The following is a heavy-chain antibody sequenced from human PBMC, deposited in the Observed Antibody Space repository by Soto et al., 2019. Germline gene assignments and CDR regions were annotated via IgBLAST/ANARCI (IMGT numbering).Heavy chain of an antibody. V-gene: IGHV4-59*08. J-gene: IGHJ4*02. CDR3: VRGECERRSFDD. CDR1: GDSISSHY. D-gene: IGHD3-16*01. CDR2: IHSAGTT. Sequence: QVQLRESGPGLVTPSETLSVTCTVSGDSISSHYWSWIRQPPGKGLEWIGYIHSAGTTNYNASLKSRVTLSLDTSKNVFSMRLASVTAADTAVYYCVRGECERRSFDDWGQGTLFNVSS.